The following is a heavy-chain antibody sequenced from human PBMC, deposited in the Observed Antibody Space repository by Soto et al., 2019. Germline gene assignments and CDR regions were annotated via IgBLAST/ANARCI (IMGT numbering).Heavy chain of an antibody. CDR2: ISGSGGST. CDR1: GFTFSSYA. Sequence: EVQLLESGGGLVQPGGSLRLSCAASGFTFSSYAMSWVRQAPGKGLEWVSAISGSGGSTYYADSVKGRFTISRDNSKNTLYLQMNSLRAEDTAVYYCSSEGHDYVWGSYRYKMGYLDYWGQGTVVTVSS. CDR3: SSEGHDYVWGSYRYKMGYLDY. V-gene: IGHV3-23*01. D-gene: IGHD3-16*02. J-gene: IGHJ4*02.